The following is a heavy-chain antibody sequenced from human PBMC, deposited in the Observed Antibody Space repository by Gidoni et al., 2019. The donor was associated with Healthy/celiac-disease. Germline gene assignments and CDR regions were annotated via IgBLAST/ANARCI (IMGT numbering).Heavy chain of an antibody. D-gene: IGHD4-17*01. CDR3: ARDPTTVGYFDY. CDR2: ISSSSSYI. V-gene: IGHV3-21*01. J-gene: IGHJ4*02. Sequence: VQLVEPGGGLGKPGGSLRLCCAASVFTFSSYSMNWVRQAPGKGLEWVSSISSSSSYIYYADSVKGRFTISRDNAKNSLYLQMNSLRAEDTAVYYCARDPTTVGYFDYWGQGTLVTVSS. CDR1: VFTFSSYS.